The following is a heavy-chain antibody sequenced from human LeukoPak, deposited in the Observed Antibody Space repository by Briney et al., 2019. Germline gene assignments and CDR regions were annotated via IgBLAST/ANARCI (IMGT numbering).Heavy chain of an antibody. D-gene: IGHD1-26*01. J-gene: IGHJ4*02. CDR3: AKKWGVGTTTLDYFDY. CDR2: ISGSAGST. V-gene: IGHV3-23*01. Sequence: PGGSLRLSCAASGVTLSSYAMSWVRQAPGKGLEWVSGISGSAGSTYYADSVKGRFTISRDNSKNTLYLQMNSLTDDDTAVYYCAKKWGVGTTTLDYFDYWGQGTLVTVSS. CDR1: GVTLSSYA.